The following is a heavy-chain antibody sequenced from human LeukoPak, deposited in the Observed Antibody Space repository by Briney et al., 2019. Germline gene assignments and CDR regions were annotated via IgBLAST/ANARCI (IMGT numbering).Heavy chain of an antibody. D-gene: IGHD5-18*01. CDR3: ARLGYSYGFACDY. CDR1: GGSFSGYY. CDR2: INHSGST. V-gene: IGHV4-34*01. J-gene: IGHJ4*02. Sequence: SETLSLTCAVYGGSFSGYYWSWLRQPPGKGLEWIGEINHSGSTNYNPSLKSRVTISVDTSKNQFSLKLSSVTAADTAVYYCARLGYSYGFACDYWGQGTLVTVSS.